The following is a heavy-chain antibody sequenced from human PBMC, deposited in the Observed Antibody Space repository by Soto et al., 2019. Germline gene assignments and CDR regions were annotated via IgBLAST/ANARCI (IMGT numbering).Heavy chain of an antibody. J-gene: IGHJ4*02. CDR2: IYYSGST. CDR1: GGSISSYY. D-gene: IGHD2-21*02. Sequence: SETLSLTCTVSGGSISSYYWSWIRQPPGKGLEWIGYIYYSGSTNYNPSLKSRVTISVDTSKNQFSLKLSSVTAADTAVYYCARLHPSAYCGGDCLDYWGQGTLVTVSS. CDR3: ARLHPSAYCGGDCLDY. V-gene: IGHV4-59*08.